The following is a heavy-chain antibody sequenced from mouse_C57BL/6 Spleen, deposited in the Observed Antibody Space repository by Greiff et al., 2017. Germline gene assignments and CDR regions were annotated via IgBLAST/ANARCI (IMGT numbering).Heavy chain of an antibody. Sequence: VQLQQPGAELVMPGASVKLSCKASGYTFTSYWMHWVKQRPGQGLEWIGEIDPSDSYTNYNQKFKGKSTLTVDKSSSTAYMQLSSLTSEDSAVYYCARCGADCSNPLDYWGQGTTLTVSS. D-gene: IGHD2-5*01. CDR3: ARCGADCSNPLDY. J-gene: IGHJ2*01. CDR1: GYTFTSYW. CDR2: IDPSDSYT. V-gene: IGHV1-69*01.